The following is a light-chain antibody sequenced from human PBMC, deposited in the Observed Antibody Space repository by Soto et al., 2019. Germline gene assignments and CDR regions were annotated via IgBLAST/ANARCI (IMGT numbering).Light chain of an antibody. J-gene: IGKJ1*01. CDR3: QQYNNWPRT. CDR1: QSVSSN. Sequence: EIVMTQSPVTLSVSRGERATLSCRASQSVSSNLAWYQQKPGQAPRLLIYGASTRATGIPARFSGSRSGTEFTLTISSLQSEDFAVYYCQQYNNWPRTFGQGTKVEI. V-gene: IGKV3-15*01. CDR2: GAS.